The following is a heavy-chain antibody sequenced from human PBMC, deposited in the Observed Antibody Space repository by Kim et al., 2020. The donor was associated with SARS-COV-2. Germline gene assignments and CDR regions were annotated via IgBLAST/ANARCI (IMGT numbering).Heavy chain of an antibody. CDR2: T. D-gene: IGHD2-21*02. J-gene: IGHJ4*02. CDR3: AGDPYGDCGY. V-gene: IGHV4-59*01. Sequence: THYPPSLKSRVTISVDTSKNQFSLRLSSVTAAGTAVYYCAGDPYGDCGYWGQGALVTVSS.